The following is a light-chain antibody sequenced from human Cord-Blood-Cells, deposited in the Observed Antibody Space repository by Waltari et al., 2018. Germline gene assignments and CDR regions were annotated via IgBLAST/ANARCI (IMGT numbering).Light chain of an antibody. J-gene: IGKJ2*01. CDR1: QSVSSSY. CDR3: QQYGSSPYT. Sequence: ELVLTQSPGTLSLSPGERATLSCRASQSVSSSYLAWYQQKPGQAPRLLIYGASSRATGIPDRFSGSGSGTDFTLTIRRLEPEDFAVYYCQQYGSSPYTFGQGTKLEIK. CDR2: GAS. V-gene: IGKV3-20*01.